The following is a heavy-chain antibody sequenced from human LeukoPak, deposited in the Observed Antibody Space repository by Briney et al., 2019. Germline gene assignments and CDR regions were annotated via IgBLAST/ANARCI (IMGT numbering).Heavy chain of an antibody. CDR2: IKQGGSEK. D-gene: IGHD6-13*01. V-gene: IGHV3-7*01. CDR1: GFTFSSYW. J-gene: IGHJ4*02. Sequence: GGSLRLSCAASGFTFSSYWMSWVRQAPGKGLEWVANIKQGGSEKYYVDSVKGRFTISRDNAKNSLYLQMNSLRAEDTAVYYCARDPTQKLVETYFDYWGQGTLVTVSS. CDR3: ARDPTQKLVETYFDY.